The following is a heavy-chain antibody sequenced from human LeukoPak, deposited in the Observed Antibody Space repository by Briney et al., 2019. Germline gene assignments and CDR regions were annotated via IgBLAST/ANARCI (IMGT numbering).Heavy chain of an antibody. CDR3: ASWVAGTKDY. V-gene: IGHV3-48*01. CDR2: ISGSSSTI. D-gene: IGHD6-19*01. Sequence: GGSLRLSCAASGFTFSNYYMSWVRQAPGKGLEWVSYISGSSSTIYYADSVKGRFTISRDNAKNSLYLEMHSLRAEDTAVYYCASWVAGTKDYWGQGTLVTVSS. J-gene: IGHJ4*02. CDR1: GFTFSNYY.